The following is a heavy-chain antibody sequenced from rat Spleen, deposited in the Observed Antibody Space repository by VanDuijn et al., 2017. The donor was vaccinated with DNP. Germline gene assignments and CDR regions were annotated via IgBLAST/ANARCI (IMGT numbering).Heavy chain of an antibody. CDR2: MSSGGSS. J-gene: IGHJ2*01. CDR3: TREEPRVLYYFSSLFDY. CDR1: GFSLTNYH. V-gene: IGHV2S12*01. D-gene: IGHD1-2*01. Sequence: QVQLKESGPGLVQPSQTLSLTCTVSGFSLTNYHVHWVRQPPGKGLEWIAAMSSGGSSYFNSALKSRLSIRRDTSTSQVFLEMNSLQTEDTAIYFCTREEPRVLYYFSSLFDYWGQGVMVTVSS.